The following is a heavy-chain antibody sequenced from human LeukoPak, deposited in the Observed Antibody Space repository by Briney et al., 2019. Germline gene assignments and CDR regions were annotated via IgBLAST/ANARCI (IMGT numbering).Heavy chain of an antibody. CDR3: TRDKGPSADRTAFDF. J-gene: IGHJ4*02. CDR2: AYYSGST. Sequence: SETLSLTCSVSGGYISTYYWSWIRQPPGRGLEWIGYAYYSGSTNYNPSLKSRVTMSVDTSKHQFSLQLRSVTPADTAVYYCTRDKGPSADRTAFDFWGQGTLVTVSS. CDR1: GGYISTYY. D-gene: IGHD2-2*01. V-gene: IGHV4-59*01.